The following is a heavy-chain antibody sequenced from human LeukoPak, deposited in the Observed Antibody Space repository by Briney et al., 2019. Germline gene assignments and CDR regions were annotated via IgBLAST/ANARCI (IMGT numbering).Heavy chain of an antibody. V-gene: IGHV4-59*01. Sequence: SETLSLTCTVSGGSISPFYWNWIRQPPGKGLEWIGYVHYSGSTRYNPSLKGRVSISVDTSKNQFSLQLTSVTAADTAMYYCARHFREIYDSSGHYYLDYWGQGILVTVSS. CDR3: ARHFREIYDSSGHYYLDY. J-gene: IGHJ4*02. D-gene: IGHD3-22*01. CDR2: VHYSGST. CDR1: GGSISPFY.